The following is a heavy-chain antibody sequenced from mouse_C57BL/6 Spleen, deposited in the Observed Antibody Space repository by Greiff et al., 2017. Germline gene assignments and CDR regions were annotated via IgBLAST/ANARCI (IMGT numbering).Heavy chain of an antibody. CDR1: GYTFTSYW. Sequence: VQLQQPGAELVTPGASVKLSCKASGYTFTSYWMHWVKQRPGQGLEWIGEIDPSDSYTNYNQKFKGKSTLTVDKSSSTAYMQLSSLTSEDSAVYYCALLRYYAMDYWGQGTSVTVSS. V-gene: IGHV1-69*01. CDR3: ALLRYYAMDY. D-gene: IGHD1-1*01. CDR2: IDPSDSYT. J-gene: IGHJ4*01.